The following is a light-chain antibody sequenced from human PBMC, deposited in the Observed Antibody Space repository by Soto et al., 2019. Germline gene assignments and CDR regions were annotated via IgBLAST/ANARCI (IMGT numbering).Light chain of an antibody. CDR3: CSYAGSSTLYV. J-gene: IGLJ1*01. CDR2: EVN. V-gene: IGLV2-23*02. CDR1: SSDIGTYNL. Sequence: QSALTQPASVSGSPGQSITISCTGTSSDIGTYNLVSWYQQHPGKAPKLMIYEVNKRPSGVSDRFSGSKSGNTASLTISGLQAEDEADYYCCSYAGSSTLYVFATGTKVTV.